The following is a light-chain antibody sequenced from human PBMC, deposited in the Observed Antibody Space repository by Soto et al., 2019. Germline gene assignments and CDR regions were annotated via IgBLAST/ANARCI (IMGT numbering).Light chain of an antibody. J-gene: IGKJ2*01. V-gene: IGKV1-39*01. CDR3: QHSSSTSSYT. Sequence: DIQMTQSPSSLSASVGDRVTITCRASQSISTFLNWYQQKPGKAPKVLIYAASSLQSGVPSRFSGSGSGTDFILTISSLQPEDFATYYCQHSSSTSSYTFGQGTKLEIK. CDR2: AAS. CDR1: QSISTF.